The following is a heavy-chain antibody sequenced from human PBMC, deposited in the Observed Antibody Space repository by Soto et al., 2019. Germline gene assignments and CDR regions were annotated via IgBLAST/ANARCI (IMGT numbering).Heavy chain of an antibody. CDR3: ARLNLGIAVAGDF. CDR2: IYYSGIT. D-gene: IGHD6-19*01. V-gene: IGHV4-31*03. CDR1: GGSISSCGYY. Sequence: QVQLQESGPGLVKPSQTLSLTCTVSGGSISSCGYYWSWIRQHPGKGLEWIGYIYYSGITDYNPSLTSRVTISVDTSKNQFSLKLSSVTAADTAVYYCARLNLGIAVAGDFWGQGTLVTVSS. J-gene: IGHJ4*02.